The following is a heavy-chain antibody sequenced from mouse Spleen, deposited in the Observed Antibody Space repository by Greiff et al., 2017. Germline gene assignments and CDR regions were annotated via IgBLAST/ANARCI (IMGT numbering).Heavy chain of an antibody. CDR2: IDPSDSET. J-gene: IGHJ2*01. D-gene: IGHD1-1*01. CDR3: ARSHYYDGSYYYFDY. Sequence: VQLQQPGAELVRPGSSVKLSCKASGYTFTSYWMHWVKQRPIQGLEWIGNIDPSDSETHYNQKFKDKATLTVDKSSSTAYTQLSSLTSEDSAVYYCARSHYYDGSYYYFDYWGQGTTLTVSS. V-gene: IGHV1-52*01. CDR1: GYTFTSYW.